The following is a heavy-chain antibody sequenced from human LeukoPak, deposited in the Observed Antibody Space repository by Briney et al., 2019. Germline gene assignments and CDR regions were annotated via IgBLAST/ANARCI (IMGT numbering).Heavy chain of an antibody. J-gene: IGHJ3*02. Sequence: ASVKVSCKASGYTFTSYGISLVRQAPGQGLEWMGWISAYNGNTNYALKLQGRVTMTTDTSTSTAYMELRSLRSDDTAVYYCAREGSYYDSSGYDIWGQGTMVTVSS. CDR2: ISAYNGNT. CDR3: AREGSYYDSSGYDI. V-gene: IGHV1-18*01. CDR1: GYTFTSYG. D-gene: IGHD3-22*01.